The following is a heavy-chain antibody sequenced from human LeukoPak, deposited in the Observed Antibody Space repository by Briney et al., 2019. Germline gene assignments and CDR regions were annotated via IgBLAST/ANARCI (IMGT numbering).Heavy chain of an antibody. CDR2: ISSGGAGT. CDR1: GFTLSSYW. J-gene: IGHJ3*02. CDR3: VRVSGGYEAFDI. V-gene: IGHV3-74*01. D-gene: IGHD2-15*01. Sequence: PGGSLRLSCTASGFTLSSYWMHWVRQAPGKGLVWVSRISSGGAGTNYADSVKGRFSISRDNAKNTLYLQMSSLRAEDTAVYYCVRVSGGYEAFDIWGHGTMVTVSS.